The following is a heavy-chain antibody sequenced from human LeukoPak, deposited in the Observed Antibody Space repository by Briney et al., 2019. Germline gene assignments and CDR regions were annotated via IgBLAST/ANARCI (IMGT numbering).Heavy chain of an antibody. CDR1: GYSISSGYY. J-gene: IGHJ4*02. CDR2: IYHSGST. V-gene: IGHV4-38-2*02. Sequence: PSETLSLTCAVSGYSISSGYYWGWIRQPPGKGLEWIGSIYHSGSTNYNPSLKSRVTISVDTSKNQFSLKLSSVTAADTAVYYCAREWIQVYYFDYWGQGTLVTVSS. D-gene: IGHD5-18*01. CDR3: AREWIQVYYFDY.